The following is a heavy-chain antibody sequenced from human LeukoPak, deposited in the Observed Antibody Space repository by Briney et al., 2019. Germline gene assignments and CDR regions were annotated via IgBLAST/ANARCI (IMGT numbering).Heavy chain of an antibody. J-gene: IGHJ4*02. CDR3: ARRGLVVVPL. D-gene: IGHD2-21*01. Sequence: PSETLSLTCTVSGGSVGSSDSYWVWVRQPPGKGLEWVGSIYCGGTTHYNPSLKSRVTVSVDTSKNQFSLSLTSVTAADTAVYYCARRGLVVVPLWGQGTLVTVSS. CDR2: IYCGGTT. CDR1: GGSVGSSDSY. V-gene: IGHV4-39*01.